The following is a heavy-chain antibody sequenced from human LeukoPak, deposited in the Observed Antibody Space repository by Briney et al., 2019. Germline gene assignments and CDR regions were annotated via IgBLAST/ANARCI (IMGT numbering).Heavy chain of an antibody. V-gene: IGHV3-7*01. CDR3: AREPENTSTRRSLGYYSYNREV. D-gene: IGHD2-2*01. CDR1: GFTFSSYW. Sequence: GGSLRLSCAASGFTFSSYWMSWVRQAPGKGLEWVANIKQDGSEKYYVDSVKGRFTISRDNAKNSLYLQMNSLRAEDPAVYYCAREPENTSTRRSLGYYSYNREVWGKGPRSPSP. CDR2: IKQDGSEK. J-gene: IGHJ6*03.